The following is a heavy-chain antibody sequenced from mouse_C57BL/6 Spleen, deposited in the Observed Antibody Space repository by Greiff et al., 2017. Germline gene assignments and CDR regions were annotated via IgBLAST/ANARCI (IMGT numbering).Heavy chain of an antibody. V-gene: IGHV1-52*01. CDR1: GYTFTSYW. D-gene: IGHD1-1*01. Sequence: QVQLQQPGAELVRPGSSVKLSCKASGYTFTSYWMHWVKQRPIQGLEWIGNIDPSDSETHYNQKFKDKATLTVDKSSSTAYMQLSSLTSEDSAVYYCARNDYGPYWYFDVWGTGTTVTVSS. J-gene: IGHJ1*03. CDR2: IDPSDSET. CDR3: ARNDYGPYWYFDV.